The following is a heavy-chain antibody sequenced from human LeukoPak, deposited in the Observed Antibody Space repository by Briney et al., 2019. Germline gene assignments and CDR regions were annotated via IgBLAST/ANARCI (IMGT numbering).Heavy chain of an antibody. CDR2: FKSKTDGGTT. Sequence: GGSLILSFAAHGFPLINARMSWVRQAPGKGLEWVGRFKSKTDGGTTDYAAPVKGRFTFSRDDPKNTLYLQMDSLKTDDTAVYYCARDRDDVLTYEYWGQGTLVTVSS. CDR1: GFPLINAR. D-gene: IGHD3-9*01. J-gene: IGHJ4*02. V-gene: IGHV3-15*01. CDR3: ARDRDDVLTYEY.